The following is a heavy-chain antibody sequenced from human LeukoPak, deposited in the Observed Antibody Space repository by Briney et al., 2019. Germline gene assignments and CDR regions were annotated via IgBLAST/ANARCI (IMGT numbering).Heavy chain of an antibody. CDR2: IYYSGST. CDR1: GGSVSSGSYY. CDR3: ASNPYWNDDYFDC. J-gene: IGHJ4*02. V-gene: IGHV4-61*01. D-gene: IGHD1-1*01. Sequence: SGTLSLTCTVSGGSVSSGSYYWSWIRQPPGKGLEWFGYIYYSGSTNYNPSLKSRVTISVDTSKNQFSLKLSSVTAADTAVYYCASNPYWNDDYFDCWGQGALVTVSS.